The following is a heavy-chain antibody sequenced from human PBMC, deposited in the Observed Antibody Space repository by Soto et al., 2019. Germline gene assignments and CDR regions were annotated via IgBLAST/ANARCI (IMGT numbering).Heavy chain of an antibody. CDR2: IKSKTDGGTT. Sequence: GGSLRLSCAASGFTFSNAWMSWVRQAPGKGLEWVGRIKSKTDGGTTDYAAPVKGRFTISRDDSKNTLYLQMNSLKTEDTAVYYCTTGLATVLRFLEWFPPGYWGQGTLVTVSS. CDR3: TTGLATVLRFLEWFPPGY. V-gene: IGHV3-15*01. D-gene: IGHD3-3*01. CDR1: GFTFSNAW. J-gene: IGHJ4*02.